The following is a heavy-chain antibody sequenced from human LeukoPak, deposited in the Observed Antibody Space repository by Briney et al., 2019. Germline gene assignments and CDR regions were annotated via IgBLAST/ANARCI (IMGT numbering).Heavy chain of an antibody. J-gene: IGHJ3*02. D-gene: IGHD3-22*01. CDR2: IYYSGST. CDR3: ARGNYYDSRTYYRAFDI. V-gene: IGHV4-39*07. CDR1: GGSISSSSYY. Sequence: PSETLSLTCTVSGGSISSSSYYWGWIRQPPGKGLEWIGNIYYSGSTYYNPSLKSRVTISVDPSKNQFSLKLSSVTAADTAVYYCARGNYYDSRTYYRAFDIWGPGTMVTVSS.